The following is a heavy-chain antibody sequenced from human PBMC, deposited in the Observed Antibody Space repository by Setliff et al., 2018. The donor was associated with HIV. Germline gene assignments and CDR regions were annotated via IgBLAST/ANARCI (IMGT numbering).Heavy chain of an antibody. J-gene: IGHJ4*02. D-gene: IGHD5-18*01. V-gene: IGHV1-69-2*01. Sequence: ASVKVSCKVSGYTFTDYYMHWVQQDPGKGLEWMGLVDPEDGETIYAEKFQGRVTITADKSTSTAYMELSSLTSDDAAVYFCAREGDTGKTNFDYWGQGTLVTVSS. CDR2: VDPEDGET. CDR1: GYTFTDYY. CDR3: AREGDTGKTNFDY.